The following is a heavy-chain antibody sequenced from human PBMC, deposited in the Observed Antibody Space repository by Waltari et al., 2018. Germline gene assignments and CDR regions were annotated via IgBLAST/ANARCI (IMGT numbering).Heavy chain of an antibody. CDR3: ARALWGGFDY. Sequence: QLQESGPGLVKPSETLSLTCTVSGGSIRSTTYYWGWVRQSPGKGLEWVSALSDSGESTYYADSVKGRFTISRDNSMNTLYLQMNNLRVEDTAVYYCARALWGGFDYWGQGTLLTVSS. V-gene: IGHV3-23*01. D-gene: IGHD3-16*01. CDR1: GGSIRSTTYY. CDR2: LSDSGEST. J-gene: IGHJ4*02.